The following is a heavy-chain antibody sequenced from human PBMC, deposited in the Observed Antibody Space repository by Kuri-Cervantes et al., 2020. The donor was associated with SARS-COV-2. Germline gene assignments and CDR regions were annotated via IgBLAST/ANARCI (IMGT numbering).Heavy chain of an antibody. CDR2: LYTAGRT. CDR3: ARDLGGYNYN. V-gene: IGHV3-66*02. D-gene: IGHD5-24*01. J-gene: IGHJ4*02. CDR1: GFTVSDNH. Sequence: GESLKISCAASGFTVSDNHMNWVRQAPGKGLEWVSVLYTAGRTNYADSVKGRFTISRDNSKNTLYLQMNSLRAEDTAVYYCARDLGGYNYNWGQGTLVTVSS.